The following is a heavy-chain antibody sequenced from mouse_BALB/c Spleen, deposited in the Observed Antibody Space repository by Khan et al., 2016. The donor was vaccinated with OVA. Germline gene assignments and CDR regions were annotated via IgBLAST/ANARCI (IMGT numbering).Heavy chain of an antibody. CDR3: ARLAYYYNSEGFAY. CDR1: GFTFSTYG. Sequence: EVELVESGGDFVRPGGSLKLSCAASGFTFSTYGMSWVRQTPDKRLEWVATISTGGAYTYYPDSVKGRFTISREHAKNTLYLQLSILRAEYTAIYYCARLAYYYNSEGFAYWGQGTLVTVSA. CDR2: ISTGGAYT. D-gene: IGHD1-1*01. J-gene: IGHJ3*01. V-gene: IGHV5-6*01.